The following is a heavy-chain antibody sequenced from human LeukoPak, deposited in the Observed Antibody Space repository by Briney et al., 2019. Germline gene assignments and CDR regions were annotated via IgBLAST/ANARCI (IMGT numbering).Heavy chain of an antibody. Sequence: GGSLRLSCAASGFTFSSYWMHWVRQAPGKGLVWVSRINNDGSSTSYADSVKGRFTISRDNAKNTLYLQMNSLRAEDTAVYYCASREYYYDSSGYYPSFGYWGQGTLVTVSS. CDR2: INNDGSST. V-gene: IGHV3-74*01. J-gene: IGHJ4*02. D-gene: IGHD3-22*01. CDR1: GFTFSSYW. CDR3: ASREYYYDSSGYYPSFGY.